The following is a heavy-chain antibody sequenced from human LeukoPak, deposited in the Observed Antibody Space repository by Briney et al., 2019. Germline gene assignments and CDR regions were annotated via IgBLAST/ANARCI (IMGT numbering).Heavy chain of an antibody. CDR3: ARDNDGSGNQGSAFDI. CDR1: GGSMSSGLYS. J-gene: IGHJ3*02. V-gene: IGHV4-30-2*01. D-gene: IGHD3-10*01. CDR2: IYNSGTA. Sequence: SQTLSLTCAASGGSMSSGLYSWSWLRQPPGKGLECLGYIYNSGTAYYNPSLRSRATMSVDTSKSQFSLGLSPVTAADTAVYYCARDNDGSGNQGSAFDIWGQGTMVTVSS.